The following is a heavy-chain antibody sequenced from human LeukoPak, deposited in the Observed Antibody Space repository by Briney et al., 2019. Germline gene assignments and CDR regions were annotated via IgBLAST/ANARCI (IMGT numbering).Heavy chain of an antibody. Sequence: ASVKVSCKASGGTFSSYAISWVRQAPGQGLEWMGGIIPIFGTANYAQKFQGRVTITADESTSTAYMELSSLRSEDTAVYYCARDSVAAPLNWFDPWGQGTLVTVSS. V-gene: IGHV1-69*13. J-gene: IGHJ5*02. CDR3: ARDSVAAPLNWFDP. CDR2: IIPIFGTA. D-gene: IGHD6-6*01. CDR1: GGTFSSYA.